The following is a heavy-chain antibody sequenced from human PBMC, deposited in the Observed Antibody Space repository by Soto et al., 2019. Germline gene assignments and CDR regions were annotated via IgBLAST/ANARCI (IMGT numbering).Heavy chain of an antibody. D-gene: IGHD6-19*01. V-gene: IGHV3-43*02. CDR3: AKDINSSGWYSLDY. J-gene: IGHJ4*02. CDR1: GFTFSNYA. CDR2: ISGGGGSR. Sequence: PGGSLILSCAASGFTFSNYAMSWVRQAPGKGLEWVSDISGGGGSRWYADSVKGRFTISGDNSKNSLYLQMNSLRTEDTALYYCAKDINSSGWYSLDYWGQGTLVTVSS.